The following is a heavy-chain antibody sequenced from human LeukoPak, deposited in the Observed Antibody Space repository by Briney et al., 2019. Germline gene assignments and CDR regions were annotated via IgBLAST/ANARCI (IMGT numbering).Heavy chain of an antibody. CDR2: ISGSGGST. D-gene: IGHD2-2*01. CDR1: GFTFSSYA. V-gene: IGHV3-23*01. CDR3: AKGTQDIVVVPAANGMDV. J-gene: IGHJ6*02. Sequence: GSLILSCAASGFTFSSYAMSWVRQAPGEGLEWVSGISGSGGSTYYADSVKGRFTISRDNSKNTLYLQMNSLRAEDTAVYYCAKGTQDIVVVPAANGMDVWGQGTTVTVSS.